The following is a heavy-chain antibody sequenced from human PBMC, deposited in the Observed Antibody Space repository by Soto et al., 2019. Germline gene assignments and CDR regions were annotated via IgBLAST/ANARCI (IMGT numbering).Heavy chain of an antibody. CDR2: ISYDGSNK. CDR1: GFTFSSYG. J-gene: IGHJ4*02. V-gene: IGHV3-30*18. D-gene: IGHD3-22*01. Sequence: GGSLRLSCAASGFTFSSYGMHWVRQAPGKGLEWVAVISYDGSNKYYADSVKGRFTISRDNSKNTLYLQMNSLRAEDTAVYYCAKDHYYYDSSGYYSSFDYWGQGTLVTVSS. CDR3: AKDHYYYDSSGYYSSFDY.